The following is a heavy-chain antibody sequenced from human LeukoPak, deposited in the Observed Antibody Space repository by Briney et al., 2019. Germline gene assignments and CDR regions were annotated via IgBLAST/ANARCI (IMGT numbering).Heavy chain of an antibody. J-gene: IGHJ4*02. V-gene: IGHV1-2*02. D-gene: IGHD2-8*01. CDR1: GYTFTGYY. CDR3: VKDRVPQWWVSFDY. Sequence: ASVKVSCKASGYTFTGYYIHWVRQAPGQGLEWMGWINPHSGDTNYAQRLQGRVTLTLDTSIKTVYMYLSRLRYDDTPVYLFVKDRVPQWWVSFDYWGQGTLVTVSS. CDR2: INPHSGDT.